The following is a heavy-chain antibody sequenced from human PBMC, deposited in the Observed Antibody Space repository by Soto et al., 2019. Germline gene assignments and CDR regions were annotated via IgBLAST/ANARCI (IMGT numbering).Heavy chain of an antibody. J-gene: IGHJ5*02. D-gene: IGHD6-13*01. CDR2: ISYDGSSK. V-gene: IGHV3-30-3*01. CDR3: AREPLAARIPLEP. Sequence: PGGSLRLSCAASGFTFSSYAMHCVRQAPGKGLEGVAVISYDGSSKYYADSVNGRFTISRDNSKNTLYLQMNSLRAEDTAVYYCAREPLAARIPLEPWGQGTMVTVSS. CDR1: GFTFSSYA.